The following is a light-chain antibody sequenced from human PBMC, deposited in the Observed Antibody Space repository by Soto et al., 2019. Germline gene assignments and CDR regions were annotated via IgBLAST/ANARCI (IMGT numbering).Light chain of an antibody. V-gene: IGKV1-5*01. CDR3: QPYKTYPLI. J-gene: IGKJ1*01. CDR2: DAS. CDR1: QNISNW. Sequence: DIQMTQSPSILSAFVGDRVSITCRASQNISNWLAWYQQKPGNVPRLLIYDASTLKSGVPSRFSGSGSGTEFTLTISSLQPDDFATYYCQPYKTYPLIFGQGTKVDIK.